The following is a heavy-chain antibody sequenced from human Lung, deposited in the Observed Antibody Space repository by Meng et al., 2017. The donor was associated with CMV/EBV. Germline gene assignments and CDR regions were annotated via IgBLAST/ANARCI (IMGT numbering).Heavy chain of an antibody. J-gene: IGHJ6*02. V-gene: IGHV3-23*01. D-gene: IGHD6-19*01. CDR1: GFTFNNYV. Sequence: EXXKISCAASGFTFNNYVLNWVRQAPGKGLEWVSTISSSGGKTYYAESVKGRLTISRDNSRNTVYLQMNSLRVGDTAVYYCAKDSRWRHNAGWYGVDVWGQGTXVTVSS. CDR3: AKDSRWRHNAGWYGVDV. CDR2: ISSSGGKT.